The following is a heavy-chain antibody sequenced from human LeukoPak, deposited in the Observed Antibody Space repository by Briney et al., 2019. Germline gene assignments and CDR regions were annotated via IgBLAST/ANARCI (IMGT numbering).Heavy chain of an antibody. J-gene: IGHJ4*02. CDR1: AFTVSSNY. CDR3: AREGGGSYYMDFDY. D-gene: IGHD1-26*01. V-gene: IGHV3-66*02. CDR2: IYSGGST. Sequence: PGGSLRLSCAASAFTVSSNYMTWVRQAPGKGLEWVSVIYSGGSTYYADSVKGRFTISRDNSKNTLFLQMNSLRTEDTAVYFCAREGGGSYYMDFDYWGRGTLVTVSS.